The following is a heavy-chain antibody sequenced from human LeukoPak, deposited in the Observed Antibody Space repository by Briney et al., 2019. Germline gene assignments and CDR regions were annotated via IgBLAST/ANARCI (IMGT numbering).Heavy chain of an antibody. V-gene: IGHV4-34*01. CDR1: GGSFSGYY. D-gene: IGHD5-18*01. CDR3: ARVRGYSYGYLDY. Sequence: SETLSLTCAVYGGSFSGYYWSWVRQPPGKGLEWIGEINHSGSTNYNPSLTSRVTISVDTSKNQFSLKLSSVTAADTAVYYCARVRGYSYGYLDYWGQGTLVTVSS. J-gene: IGHJ4*02. CDR2: INHSGST.